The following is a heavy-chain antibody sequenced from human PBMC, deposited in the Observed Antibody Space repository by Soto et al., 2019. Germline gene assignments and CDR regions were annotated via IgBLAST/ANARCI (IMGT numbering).Heavy chain of an antibody. Sequence: SETLSLSCTVSGGSSSSYYWSWIRQPPGKGLEWIGYIYYSGSTNYNPPLKGRVTISVDTSKNQFSLKLSSVTAADKAVYYCALGRICMDFWGKGTTVTVSS. D-gene: IGHD3-10*01. J-gene: IGHJ6*04. CDR1: GGSSSSYY. CDR3: ALGRICMDF. CDR2: IYYSGST. V-gene: IGHV4-59*08.